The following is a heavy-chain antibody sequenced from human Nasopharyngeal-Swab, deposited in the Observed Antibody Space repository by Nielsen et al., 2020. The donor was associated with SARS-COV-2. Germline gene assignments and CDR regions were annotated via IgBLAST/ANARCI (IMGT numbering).Heavy chain of an antibody. CDR1: GVTFDDHA. J-gene: IGHJ3*02. D-gene: IGHD4-23*01. CDR3: AKDKGRGISPVEGSLDI. CDR2: IIWNGDSR. Sequence: GGSLRLSCAASGVTFDDHARHWVRQAPGKGREWVSGIIWNGDSRGYADSVKGRFTISRDSAKKSLYLQMNSLRPDDTALYYCAKDKGRGISPVEGSLDIWGQGTMVTVSS. V-gene: IGHV3-9*01.